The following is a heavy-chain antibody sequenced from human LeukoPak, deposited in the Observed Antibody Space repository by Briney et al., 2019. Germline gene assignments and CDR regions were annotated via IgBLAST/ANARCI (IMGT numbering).Heavy chain of an antibody. D-gene: IGHD4-23*01. Sequence: ETLSLTCTVSGGSISVSSNYMSWVRQAPGKGLQWVSVIYVDGSTYYADSVKGRITISRDNSRNTLYLQMNSLRAEDTAVYYCARSSREPRGYAPWELMPPFDYWGQGTLVTVSS. V-gene: IGHV3-66*01. CDR2: IYVDGST. J-gene: IGHJ4*02. CDR3: ARSSREPRGYAPWELMPPFDY. CDR1: GGSISVSSNY.